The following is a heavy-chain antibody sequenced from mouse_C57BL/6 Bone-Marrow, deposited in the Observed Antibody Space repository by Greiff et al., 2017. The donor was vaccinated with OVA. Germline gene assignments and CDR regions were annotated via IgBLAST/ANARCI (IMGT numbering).Heavy chain of an antibody. Sequence: VMLVESGPGLVQPSQSLSITCTVSGFSLTSYGVHWVRQSPGKGLEWLGVIWSGGSTDYTAAFISRLRISKDNSKSQVFFITNSLQAEYTSIYYCGRRRNWDEGAMDYWGQGTSVTVSS. D-gene: IGHD4-1*01. CDR1: GFSLTSYG. CDR3: GRRRNWDEGAMDY. CDR2: IWSGGST. V-gene: IGHV2-2*01. J-gene: IGHJ4*01.